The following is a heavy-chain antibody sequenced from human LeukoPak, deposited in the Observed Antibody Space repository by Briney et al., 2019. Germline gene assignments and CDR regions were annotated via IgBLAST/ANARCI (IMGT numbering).Heavy chain of an antibody. D-gene: IGHD4-23*01. CDR1: GFTFSSYA. CDR3: AKPPPETTVVTSSFDAFDI. J-gene: IGHJ3*02. CDR2: ISGSGGST. Sequence: GGSLRLSCAASGFTFSSYAMSWVRQAPGKGLEWVSAISGSGGSTYYADSVKGRFTISRDNSKNTLYLQMNSLRAEDTAVYYCAKPPPETTVVTSSFDAFDIWGQGTMVTVSS. V-gene: IGHV3-23*01.